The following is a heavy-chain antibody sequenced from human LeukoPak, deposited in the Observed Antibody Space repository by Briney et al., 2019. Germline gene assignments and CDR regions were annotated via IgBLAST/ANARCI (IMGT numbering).Heavy chain of an antibody. CDR3: ATWDPFVGATGEFDY. CDR2: FDPEDGET. Sequence: ASVKVSCKVSGYTLTELSMHWVRQAPGKGLGWMGGFDPEDGETIYAQKFQGRVTMTEDTSTDTAYMELSSLRSEDTAVYYCATWDPFVGATGEFDYWGQGTLVTVSS. V-gene: IGHV1-24*01. D-gene: IGHD1-26*01. J-gene: IGHJ4*02. CDR1: GYTLTELS.